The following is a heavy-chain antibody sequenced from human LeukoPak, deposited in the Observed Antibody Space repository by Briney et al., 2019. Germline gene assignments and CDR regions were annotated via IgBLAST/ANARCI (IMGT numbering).Heavy chain of an antibody. V-gene: IGHV4-4*07. CDR3: ARGWGDY. CDR2: IYTSGST. CDR1: GYSISSGYY. Sequence: SETLSLTCTVSGYSISSGYYWSWIRQPAGKGLEWIGRIYTSGSTNYNPSLKSRVTMSVDTSKNQFSLKLSSVTAADTAVYYCARGWGDYWGQGTLVTVSS. D-gene: IGHD3-16*01. J-gene: IGHJ4*02.